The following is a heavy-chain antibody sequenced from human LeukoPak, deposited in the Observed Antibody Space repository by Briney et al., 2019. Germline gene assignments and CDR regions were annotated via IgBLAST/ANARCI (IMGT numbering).Heavy chain of an antibody. Sequence: GGSLRLSCAASGFTFSSYGMHWVRQAPGKGLEWVAFIRYDGSNKYYADSVKGRFTISRDNSKNTLYLQMNSLRAEDTAVYYCAKDRGYSSGWYVDYWGQGTLVTVSS. CDR1: GFTFSSYG. J-gene: IGHJ4*02. CDR2: IRYDGSNK. CDR3: AKDRGYSSGWYVDY. D-gene: IGHD6-19*01. V-gene: IGHV3-30*02.